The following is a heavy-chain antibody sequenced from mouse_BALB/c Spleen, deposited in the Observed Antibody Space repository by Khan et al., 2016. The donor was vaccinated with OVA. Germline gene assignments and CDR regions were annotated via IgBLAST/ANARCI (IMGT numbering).Heavy chain of an antibody. CDR2: INPSNGYT. V-gene: IGHV1-4*01. CDR3: VRDGAYHRNDGWFAY. CDR1: GYTFTSYT. J-gene: IGHJ3*01. Sequence: VKLQESGAELARPGASVKMSCKASGYTFTSYTIHWIKKRPGQGLEWIGYINPSNGYTNYNQKFKDKATLTTDKSSTTAYLQLSSLTSDDSAGYNGVRDGAYHRNDGWFAYWGQGTLVTVSA. D-gene: IGHD2-14*01.